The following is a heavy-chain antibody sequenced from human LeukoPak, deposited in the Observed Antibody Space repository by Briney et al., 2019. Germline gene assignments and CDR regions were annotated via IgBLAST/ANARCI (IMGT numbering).Heavy chain of an antibody. Sequence: SETLSLTCTVSGGSISSYYWSWIRQPPGKELEWIGYIYYSGSTNYNPSLKSRVTISVDTSKNQFSLKLSSVTAADTAVYYCARGYGDYWDYYGMDVWGQGTTVTVSS. V-gene: IGHV4-59*01. CDR3: ARGYGDYWDYYGMDV. CDR2: IYYSGST. D-gene: IGHD4-17*01. J-gene: IGHJ6*02. CDR1: GGSISSYY.